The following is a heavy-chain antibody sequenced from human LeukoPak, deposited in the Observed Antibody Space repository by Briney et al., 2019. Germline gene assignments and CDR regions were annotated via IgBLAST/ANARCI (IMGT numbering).Heavy chain of an antibody. Sequence: SETLSLTCAVYGGSLSGYYWSWIRQPPGKGLEWIGEINHSGSTNYNPSLKSRVTISVDTSKNQFSLKLSSVTAADTAVYYCARGPPQYTSVRAHFDYWGQGTLVTVSS. D-gene: IGHD4-11*01. V-gene: IGHV4-34*01. CDR3: ARGPPQYTSVRAHFDY. CDR1: GGSLSGYY. CDR2: INHSGST. J-gene: IGHJ4*02.